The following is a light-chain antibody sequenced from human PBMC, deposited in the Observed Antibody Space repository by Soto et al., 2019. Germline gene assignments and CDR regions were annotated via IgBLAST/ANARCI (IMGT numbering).Light chain of an antibody. J-gene: IGKJ5*01. CDR3: QQRSAGVT. CDR2: DAS. V-gene: IGKV3D-20*02. Sequence: EIVLTQSPGTLSXXXXXXXXXXXRASQSVSSSYLARYQHKPGQAPRLLIYDASNRATATPPRFSGSGSGTDFTLTISSLEPEDFAVYYCQQRSAGVTFGQGTRLEIK. CDR1: QSVSSSY.